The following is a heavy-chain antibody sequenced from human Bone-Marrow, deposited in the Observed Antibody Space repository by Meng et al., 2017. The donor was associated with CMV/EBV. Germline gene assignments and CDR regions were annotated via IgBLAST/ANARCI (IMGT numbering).Heavy chain of an antibody. D-gene: IGHD6-19*01. CDR3: ARRGAVASVDY. CDR1: GGSISSSSYY. V-gene: IGHV4-39*01. Sequence: SETLSLTCTVSGGSISSSSYYWGWIRQPPGKGLEWIGSIYYSGSTYYNPSLKSRVTISVDTSKNQFSLKLSSVPAADTAVYYCARRGAVASVDYWGQGTLVTVSS. CDR2: IYYSGST. J-gene: IGHJ4*02.